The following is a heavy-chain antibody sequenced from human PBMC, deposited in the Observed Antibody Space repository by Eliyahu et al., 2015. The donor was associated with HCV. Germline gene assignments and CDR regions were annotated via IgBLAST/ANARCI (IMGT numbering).Heavy chain of an antibody. J-gene: IGHJ4*02. V-gene: IGHV3-23*01. CDR3: AKLLNGVTSMNFDF. Sequence: EVQLLESGGGLIHPGGAXSLSCAAXGFPFXSYTMTWVRQAPGKGLGWVSSIXGGSISTYYADSVKGRFTISRDNSKSTLYLQMNSLRAEDTAIYYCAKLLNGVTSMNFDFWGQGTLVTVSS. CDR2: IXGGSIST. D-gene: IGHD4-17*01. CDR1: GFPFXSYT.